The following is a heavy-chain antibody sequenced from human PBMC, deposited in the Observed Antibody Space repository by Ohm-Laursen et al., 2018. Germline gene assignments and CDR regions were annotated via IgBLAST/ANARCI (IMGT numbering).Heavy chain of an antibody. V-gene: IGHV4-59*12. D-gene: IGHD5-18*01. CDR2: IYSSGST. J-gene: IGHJ4*02. Sequence: SETLSLTCTVSGDSIHNYSWSWIRRPPGKGLEWIAYIYSSGSTNSNPSLKSRVTISIDTSRNQFSLKLSSVTAADTAVYYCARERLSVDTAMVPLFDYWGQGTLVTVSS. CDR3: ARERLSVDTAMVPLFDY. CDR1: GDSIHNYS.